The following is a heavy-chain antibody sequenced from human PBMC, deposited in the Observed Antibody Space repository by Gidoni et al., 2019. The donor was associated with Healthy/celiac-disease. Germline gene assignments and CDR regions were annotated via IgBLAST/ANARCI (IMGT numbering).Heavy chain of an antibody. J-gene: IGHJ4*02. CDR2: IWYDGSNK. D-gene: IGHD3-9*01. CDR3: AREPDYDILTGYYDY. CDR1: GFTFGSYG. Sequence: QVQLVESGGGVVQPGRSLRLSCAASGFTFGSYGMHWVRQAPGKGLEWVAVIWYDGSNKYYADSVKGRFTISRDNSKNTLYLQMNSLRAEDTAVYYCAREPDYDILTGYYDYWGQGTLVTVSS. V-gene: IGHV3-33*01.